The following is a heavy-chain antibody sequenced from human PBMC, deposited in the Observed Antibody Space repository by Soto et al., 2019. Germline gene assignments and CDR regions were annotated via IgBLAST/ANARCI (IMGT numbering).Heavy chain of an antibody. CDR3: AATGGHYFGLDV. J-gene: IGHJ6*02. CDR2: ISGYNGNT. D-gene: IGHD2-8*02. V-gene: IGHV1-18*01. CDR1: DHTFTYYG. Sequence: QVQLLQSGGEVKKPGASVKVSGNSSDHTFTYYGINWVRRAPGQGLEWMGWISGYNGNTKYAQKLQDRVTMSADTSTRTAYMAMRSLKSDDTAVYFCAATGGHYFGLDVWGQGTTVTVSS.